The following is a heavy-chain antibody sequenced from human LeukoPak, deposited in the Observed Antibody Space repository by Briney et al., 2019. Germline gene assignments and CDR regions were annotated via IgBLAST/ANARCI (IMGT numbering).Heavy chain of an antibody. V-gene: IGHV4-4*02. Sequence: SGTLSLTCTVSGDSIDSLDLWSWVRQPPGKGLEWIGEMYLSGTTHSNPSVKSRVTISIDKSKNQFFLNLSSVTAADTAVYYCAGLVGRYSSGLYYYYFDYWGQGTLVTVSS. J-gene: IGHJ4*02. D-gene: IGHD3-22*01. CDR1: GDSIDSLDL. CDR2: MYLSGTT. CDR3: AGLVGRYSSGLYYYYFDY.